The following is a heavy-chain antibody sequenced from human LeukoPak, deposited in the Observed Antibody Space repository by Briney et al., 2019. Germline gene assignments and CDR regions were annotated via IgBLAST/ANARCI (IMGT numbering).Heavy chain of an antibody. D-gene: IGHD6-13*01. J-gene: IGHJ4*02. Sequence: GGSLRLSCAASGLTFSDYWMHWVRQVPGKGLVWVSHINSDGSSTSYADSVKGRFTISRDNAKNTLYLQMNSLRAEDTAVYYCARGLIVAAGTDYWGQGTLVTVSS. CDR3: ARGLIVAAGTDY. CDR2: INSDGSST. V-gene: IGHV3-74*01. CDR1: GLTFSDYW.